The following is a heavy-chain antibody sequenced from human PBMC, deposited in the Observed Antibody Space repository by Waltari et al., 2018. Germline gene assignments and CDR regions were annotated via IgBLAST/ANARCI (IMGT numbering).Heavy chain of an antibody. CDR1: GYMLRHYH. J-gene: IGHJ4*02. D-gene: IGHD2-15*01. Sequence: QVQLVQSGAEVRKPGAAVKVSCKASGYMLRHYHMHWVRQVRGQGLEGMGKISTSDDTTTYAQQFQGRLTMTRDTSTSTVYLELSSLRSEDTAVYYCARRNGGTSPFDYWGQGTLVTVSS. CDR3: ARRNGGTSPFDY. CDR2: ISTSDDTT. V-gene: IGHV1-46*01.